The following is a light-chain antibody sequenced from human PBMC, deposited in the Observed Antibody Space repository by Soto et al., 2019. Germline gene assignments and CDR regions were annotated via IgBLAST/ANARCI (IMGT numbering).Light chain of an antibody. CDR2: DAS. CDR3: QQGTNWPLT. CDR1: QSVSSS. V-gene: IGKV3-11*01. J-gene: IGKJ4*01. Sequence: PGERATLSFRASQSVSSSLAWYQQKPGQAPRLLIYDASNRSTGIPARFSGSGSGTDFTLTISSLEPEDFAVYYCQQGTNWPLTFGGGTKVDIK.